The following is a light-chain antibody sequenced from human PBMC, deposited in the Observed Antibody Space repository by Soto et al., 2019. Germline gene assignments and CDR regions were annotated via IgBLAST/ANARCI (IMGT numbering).Light chain of an antibody. CDR3: QVWDSSTGV. Sequence: SYELTQPLSVSVALGQTARITCGGNNMRSKKVHWYRKKPGQAPVLVIYRDGNRPSGIPERFSGSNSGNTATLTISRAQAGDEGDYYCQVWDSSTGVFGGGTKVTVL. CDR1: NMRSKK. J-gene: IGLJ3*02. V-gene: IGLV3-9*01. CDR2: RDG.